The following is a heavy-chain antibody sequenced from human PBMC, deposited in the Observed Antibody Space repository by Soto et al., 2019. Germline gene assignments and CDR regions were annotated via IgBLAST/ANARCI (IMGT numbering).Heavy chain of an antibody. CDR2: ISISSSYI. Sequence: RLSCSASGFTFNTFSMNWVRQAPGKGLEWVSTISISSSYIYYADSVKGRFTISRDNAKNALFLQMNSLRAEDTAVYYCARVHDYGLTNRFDTSGPGTLVTRLL. CDR3: ARVHDYGLTNRFDT. D-gene: IGHD4-17*01. V-gene: IGHV3-21*01. J-gene: IGHJ5*01. CDR1: GFTFNTFS.